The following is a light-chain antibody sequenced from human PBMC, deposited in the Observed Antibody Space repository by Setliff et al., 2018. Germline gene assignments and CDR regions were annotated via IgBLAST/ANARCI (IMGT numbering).Light chain of an antibody. Sequence: QSALTQPASVSGSPGQSITIYCIGSSSDIGAYDYVAWYQQHPGKAPKLMIYDVSHRPSGVSHRFSASKSGNTASLTISGLQVGDEADYYCSSYSTRTSLDVFGTGTKVTVL. CDR3: SSYSTRTSLDV. V-gene: IGLV2-14*03. CDR2: DVS. J-gene: IGLJ1*01. CDR1: SSDIGAYDY.